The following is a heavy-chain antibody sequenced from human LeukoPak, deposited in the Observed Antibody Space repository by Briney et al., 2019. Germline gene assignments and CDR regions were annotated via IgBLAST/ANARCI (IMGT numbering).Heavy chain of an antibody. CDR2: IKSKTDGGTT. CDR3: TTTIAMVRGVIIQPY. CDR1: GFTFSNAW. V-gene: IGHV3-15*01. D-gene: IGHD3-10*01. Sequence: PGGSLRLSCAASGFTFSNAWMSWVRQAPGKGLEWVGRIKSKTDGGTTDYAAPVKGRFTISRGDSKNTLYLQMNSLKTEDTAVYYCTTTIAMVRGVIIQPYWGQGTLVTVSS. J-gene: IGHJ4*02.